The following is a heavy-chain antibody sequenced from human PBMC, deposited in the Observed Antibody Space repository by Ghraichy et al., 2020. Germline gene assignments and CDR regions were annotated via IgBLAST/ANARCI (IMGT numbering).Heavy chain of an antibody. CDR2: TYYRSKWST. V-gene: IGHV6-1*01. Sequence: SQTLSLTCAISGDSVSSNSAAWNWIRQSPSRGLEWLGRTYYRSKWSTDYAVSVKSRITINSDTSKNQFSLQLNSVTPEDTAVYYCTRDLGRRFDCWGHGTLVTVSS. D-gene: IGHD3-16*01. CDR1: GDSVSSNSAA. J-gene: IGHJ4*01. CDR3: TRDLGRRFDC.